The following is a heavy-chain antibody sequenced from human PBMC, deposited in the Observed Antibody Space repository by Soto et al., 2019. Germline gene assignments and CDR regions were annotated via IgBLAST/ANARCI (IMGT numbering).Heavy chain of an antibody. V-gene: IGHV1-2*04. D-gene: IGHD6-13*01. CDR1: GYTFTGYY. Sequence: GASVKVSCKASGYTFTGYYMHWVRQAPGQGLEGMGWINPNSGGTNYAQKFQGWVTMTRDTSIITAYMELSRLRSADTAVYYCARGHSSSWMYYFDYWGQGTLVTVSS. CDR3: ARGHSSSWMYYFDY. CDR2: INPNSGGT. J-gene: IGHJ4*02.